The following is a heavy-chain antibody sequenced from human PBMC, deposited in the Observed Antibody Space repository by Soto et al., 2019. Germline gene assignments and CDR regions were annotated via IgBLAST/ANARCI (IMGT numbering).Heavy chain of an antibody. V-gene: IGHV3-33*01. CDR3: ARDLGGDYGYFAY. Sequence: QVQLVESGGGVVQPGRSLRLSCAASGFTFSSYGMHWVRQAPGKGLEWVEVIWYDGSNKYYAAFVKGRFTISSDNSKNTLYLQMNSLRAEDTAVDYCARDLGGDYGYFAYWGQGTLVTVSS. J-gene: IGHJ4*02. D-gene: IGHD4-17*01. CDR2: IWYDGSNK. CDR1: GFTFSSYG.